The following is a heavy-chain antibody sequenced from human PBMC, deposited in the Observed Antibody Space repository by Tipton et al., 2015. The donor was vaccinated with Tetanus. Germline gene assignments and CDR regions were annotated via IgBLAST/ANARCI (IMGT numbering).Heavy chain of an antibody. V-gene: IGHV3-7*04. J-gene: IGHJ6*02. Sequence: GSLRLSCAASGFTFSSYWMSWVRQAPGKGLEWVANIKQDGSEKYYVDSVKGRFTISRDNAKNSLYLQMNSLRAEDTAVYYCARGAYGDPYYYYYGMDVWGQGTTVTVSS. CDR2: IKQDGSEK. CDR1: GFTFSSYW. CDR3: ARGAYGDPYYYYYGMDV. D-gene: IGHD4-17*01.